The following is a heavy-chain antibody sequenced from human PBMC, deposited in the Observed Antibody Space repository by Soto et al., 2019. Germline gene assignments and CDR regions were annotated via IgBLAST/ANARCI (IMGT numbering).Heavy chain of an antibody. CDR1: GFTFDDYA. V-gene: IGHV3-9*01. J-gene: IGHJ3*02. CDR2: ISSNSGSM. CDR3: AKPVVSYGYRLDSAFDI. Sequence: EVQLVESGGGLVQPGRSLRLACAASGFTFDDYAMHWVRQAPGKGLEWVSGISSNSGSMGYADSVKGRFTISRDNAKNPLYLQMNSLRAEDTALYYCAKPVVSYGYRLDSAFDIWGQGTMVTVSS. D-gene: IGHD5-18*01.